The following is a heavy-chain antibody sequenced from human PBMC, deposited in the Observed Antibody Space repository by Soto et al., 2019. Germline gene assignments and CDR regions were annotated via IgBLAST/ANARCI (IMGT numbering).Heavy chain of an antibody. V-gene: IGHV1-46*01. D-gene: IGHD3-3*01. CDR2: INPSGGST. Sequence: ASVKVSCKVSGYTFTSYYMHWVRQAPGQGLEWMGIINPSGGSTSYAQKFQGRVTMTRDTSTSTVYMELSSLRSEDTAVYYCARDPSYDFWSGYLYYFDYWGQGTLVTVSS. J-gene: IGHJ4*02. CDR3: ARDPSYDFWSGYLYYFDY. CDR1: GYTFTSYY.